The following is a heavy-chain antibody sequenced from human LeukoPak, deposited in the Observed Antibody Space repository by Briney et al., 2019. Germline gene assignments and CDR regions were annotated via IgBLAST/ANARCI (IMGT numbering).Heavy chain of an antibody. CDR1: GGTFSSYA. J-gene: IGHJ4*02. CDR3: AVHTERGTDY. CDR2: IIPIFGTA. Sequence: GSSVKVSCKASGGTFSSYAIIWVRQAPGQGLEWMGGIIPIFGTANYAQKFQGRVTITADESTSTAYMELSSLRSEDTAVYYCAVHTERGTDYWGQGTLVTVSS. V-gene: IGHV1-69*01. D-gene: IGHD3-16*01.